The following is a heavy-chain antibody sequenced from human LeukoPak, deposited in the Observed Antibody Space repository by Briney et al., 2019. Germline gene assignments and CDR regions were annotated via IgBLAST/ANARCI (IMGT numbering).Heavy chain of an antibody. CDR1: GGSISSGDYY. CDR3: ARGDGYGDYFPDY. D-gene: IGHD4-17*01. Sequence: SQTLSLTCTVSGGSISSGDYYWSWIRQPPGKGLEWIGYIYYSGSTYYNPSLKSRVTISVDTSKNQFSLKLSSVTAADTAVYYCARGDGYGDYFPDYWGQGTLVTVSS. CDR2: IYYSGST. J-gene: IGHJ4*02. V-gene: IGHV4-30-4*01.